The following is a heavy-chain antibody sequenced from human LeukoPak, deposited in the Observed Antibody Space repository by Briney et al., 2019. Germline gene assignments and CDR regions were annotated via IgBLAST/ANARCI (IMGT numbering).Heavy chain of an antibody. CDR1: GFTVSSNY. Sequence: PGGSLRLSCAASGFTVSSNYMSWVRQAPGKGLEWVANIKQDGSEKYYVDSVKGRLTISRDNAKNSLYLQMNSLRAEDTAVYYCARFSRTGEGYWGQGILVTVSS. V-gene: IGHV3-7*01. D-gene: IGHD3/OR15-3a*01. CDR2: IKQDGSEK. CDR3: ARFSRTGEGY. J-gene: IGHJ4*02.